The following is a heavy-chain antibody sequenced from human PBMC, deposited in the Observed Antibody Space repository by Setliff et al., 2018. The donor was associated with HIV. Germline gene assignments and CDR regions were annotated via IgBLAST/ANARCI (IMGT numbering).Heavy chain of an antibody. Sequence: SETLSLTCTVSGGSISSYYWSWIRQPPGKGLEWIGYIYTSGSTNYNPSLKSRVTMSVDTSKNKFSLKLSSVTAADTAVYYGARRAFKDGDKRSYFDYWGQGTLVTVSS. CDR2: IYTSGST. CDR3: ARRAFKDGDKRSYFDY. CDR1: GGSISSYY. J-gene: IGHJ4*02. V-gene: IGHV4-4*09.